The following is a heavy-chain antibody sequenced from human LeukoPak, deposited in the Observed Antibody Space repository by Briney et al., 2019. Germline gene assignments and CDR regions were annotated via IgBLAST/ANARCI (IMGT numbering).Heavy chain of an antibody. CDR2: ISYDGSNK. J-gene: IGHJ5*02. CDR1: GFTFSSYA. V-gene: IGHV3-30-3*01. CDR3: ARDSTMEHNWFDP. D-gene: IGHD1/OR15-1a*01. Sequence: SGGSLRLSCAASGFTFSSYAMHWVRQAPGKGLEWVAVISYDGSNKYYADSVKGRFTISRDNSKNTLYLQMNSLRAEDTAVYYCARDSTMEHNWFDPWGQGTLVTVSS.